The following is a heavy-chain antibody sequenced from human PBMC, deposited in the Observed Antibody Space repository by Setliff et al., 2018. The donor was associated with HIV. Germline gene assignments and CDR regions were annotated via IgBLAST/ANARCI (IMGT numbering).Heavy chain of an antibody. V-gene: IGHV4-39*07. CDR1: GGSVSSLGYY. CDR2: VYNSGIT. Sequence: SETLYLTCTVSGGSVSSLGYYWVWIRQPPGKGLEWVGSVYNSGITFKNPSLKSRVTISVDRSGNQFSMRLTSVTAADTAVYYCATCRHRPSNWFDPWGQGAVVTVSS. J-gene: IGHJ5*02. CDR3: ATCRHRPSNWFDP.